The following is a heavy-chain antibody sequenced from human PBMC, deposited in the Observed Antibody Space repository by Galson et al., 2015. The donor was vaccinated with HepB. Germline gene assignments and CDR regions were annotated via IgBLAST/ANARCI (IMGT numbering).Heavy chain of an antibody. J-gene: IGHJ6*04. Sequence: LRLSCAASGFTFSDYYMSWIRQAPGKGLEWVSYITRSGSGIYYADSVKGRFTISRDNDKKSVYLQMNSLRADDTAVYYCAREVVATFLDVWGKGTTVTVSS. CDR3: AREVVATFLDV. V-gene: IGHV3-11*01. D-gene: IGHD2-15*01. CDR1: GFTFSDYY. CDR2: ITRSGSGI.